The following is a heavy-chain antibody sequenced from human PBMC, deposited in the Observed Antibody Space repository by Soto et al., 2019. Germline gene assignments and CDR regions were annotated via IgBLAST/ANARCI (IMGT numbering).Heavy chain of an antibody. CDR1: GFTFSTYT. D-gene: IGHD2-21*02. Sequence: EVQLVESGGGLVKPGGSLRISCTASGFTFSTYTMAWVRQTPGKGLEWVSSISGSSDYMHYSDSVKGRFTISRDNAKNSLYLQMNSLRAEDTAVYYCAREEGHIVVVTEEGGFDYWGQGSLVTVSS. CDR3: AREEGHIVVVTEEGGFDY. V-gene: IGHV3-21*01. CDR2: ISGSSDYM. J-gene: IGHJ4*02.